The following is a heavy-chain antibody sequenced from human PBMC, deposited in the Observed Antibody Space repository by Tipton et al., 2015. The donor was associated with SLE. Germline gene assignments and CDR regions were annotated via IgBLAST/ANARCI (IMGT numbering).Heavy chain of an antibody. V-gene: IGHV4-4*02. Sequence: TLSLTCAVFGDSISSSHWWTWVRQPPGKGLEWIGETYHSGTTNYNSSLKSRVTMSVDKSKNQFSLSLSSVTAADTALYYCARASYGAQFSIDSGGQEPWSPSPQ. CDR1: GDSISSSHW. CDR2: TYHSGTT. CDR3: ARASYGAQFSIDS. D-gene: IGHD4/OR15-4a*01. J-gene: IGHJ5*01.